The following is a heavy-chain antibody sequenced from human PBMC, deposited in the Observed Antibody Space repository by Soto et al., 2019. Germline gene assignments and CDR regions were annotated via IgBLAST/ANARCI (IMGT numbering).Heavy chain of an antibody. J-gene: IGHJ6*02. CDR1: GYSFTSYW. D-gene: IGHD1-7*01. Sequence: GESLKISCKGSGYSFTSYWISWVRQMPGKGLEWMGRIDPSDSYTNCSPSFQGHVTISADKSISTAYLQWSSLKASDTAMYYCARRTPTGTTFSHYYYYGMDVWGQGTTVTVSS. CDR3: ARRTPTGTTFSHYYYYGMDV. CDR2: IDPSDSYT. V-gene: IGHV5-10-1*01.